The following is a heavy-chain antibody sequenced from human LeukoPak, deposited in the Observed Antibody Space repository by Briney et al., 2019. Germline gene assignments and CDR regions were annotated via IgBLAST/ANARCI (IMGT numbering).Heavy chain of an antibody. J-gene: IGHJ4*02. D-gene: IGHD3-22*01. Sequence: GGSLRLSCAASGFTFSSYGMHWVRQAPGKGLEWVEFIRYDGSNKYYADSVKGRFTISRDNSKNTLYLQMDSPRVEDTAVYYCASQYYYDSSGYYGRFDYWGQGTLVTVSS. CDR2: IRYDGSNK. CDR3: ASQYYYDSSGYYGRFDY. V-gene: IGHV3-30*02. CDR1: GFTFSSYG.